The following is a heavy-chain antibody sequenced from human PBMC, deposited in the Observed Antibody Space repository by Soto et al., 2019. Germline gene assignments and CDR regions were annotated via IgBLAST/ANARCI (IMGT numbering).Heavy chain of an antibody. CDR3: ARDRSTYGGGGTGEVKENWFDP. D-gene: IGHD2-8*01. Sequence: KPSETLSLTCADSGGSISSGGYSWSWIRQSPGKGLEWIGYAYYSGSTDYNPSLKSRVTMSVDTSKNQVSLKLNSVTTADTAVYYCARDRSTYGGGGTGEVKENWFDPWGPGTLVTVSS. CDR2: AYYSGST. J-gene: IGHJ5*02. V-gene: IGHV4-61*08. CDR1: GGSISSGGYS.